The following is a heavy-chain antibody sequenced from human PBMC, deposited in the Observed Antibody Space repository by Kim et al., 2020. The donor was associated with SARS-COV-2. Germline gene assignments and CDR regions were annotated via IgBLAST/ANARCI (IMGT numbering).Heavy chain of an antibody. J-gene: IGHJ4*02. CDR1: GGSISSYY. V-gene: IGHV4-4*07. D-gene: IGHD6-13*01. CDR3: ARDRGSSSWYAFFY. CDR2: IYTSGST. Sequence: SETLSLTCTVSGGSISSYYWSWIRQPAGKGLEWIGRIYTSGSTNYNPSLKSRVTMSVDTSKNQFSLKLSSVTAADTAVYYCARDRGSSSWYAFFYWGQGTLVTVSS.